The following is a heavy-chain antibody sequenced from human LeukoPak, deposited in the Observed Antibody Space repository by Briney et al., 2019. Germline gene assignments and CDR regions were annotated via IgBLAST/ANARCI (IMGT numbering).Heavy chain of an antibody. J-gene: IGHJ4*02. CDR2: MQYDGSEE. CDR1: GFSFSTYG. CDR3: AGKAAAYYFVY. V-gene: IGHV3-30*02. Sequence: GGSLRLSCAASGFSFSTYGMHWVRQAPGKGLEWVTFMQYDGSEEYYADSVKGRFTISRDNSKNTLYLQMDSLGSEDTAVYYCAGKAAAYYFVYWGQGTLVTVSS. D-gene: IGHD2-2*01.